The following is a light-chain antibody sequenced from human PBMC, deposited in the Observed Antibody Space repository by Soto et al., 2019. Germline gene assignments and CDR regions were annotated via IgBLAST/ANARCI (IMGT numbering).Light chain of an antibody. Sequence: IVLTQSPGTLSSSPGERATLSCRASQSVSTNNLAWYQQRPGRAPRLLIYAASRRATGIPDRFSGSGSGTDFTLTISRLEPEDLAVYYCQQYDYSVWTFGQGTKVDIK. V-gene: IGKV3-20*01. CDR2: AAS. J-gene: IGKJ1*01. CDR1: QSVSTNN. CDR3: QQYDYSVWT.